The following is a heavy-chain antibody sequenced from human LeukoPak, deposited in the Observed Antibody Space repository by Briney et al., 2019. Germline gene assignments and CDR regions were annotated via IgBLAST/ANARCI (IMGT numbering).Heavy chain of an antibody. CDR3: ARAHYYDSSGYTNWFDP. CDR1: GGSISSGGYY. CDR2: IYYSGST. V-gene: IGHV4-31*03. J-gene: IGHJ5*02. Sequence: SETLSLTCTVSGGSISSGGYYWSWSRQHPGRGLEWIVYIYYSGSTYYNPSLKSRVTISVYTSKSQFSLKLSSVTAADTAVYYCARAHYYDSSGYTNWFDPWGQGTLVTVSS. D-gene: IGHD3-22*01.